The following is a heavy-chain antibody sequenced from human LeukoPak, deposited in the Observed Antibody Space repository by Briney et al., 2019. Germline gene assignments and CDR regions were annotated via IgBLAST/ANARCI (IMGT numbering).Heavy chain of an antibody. D-gene: IGHD4-17*01. CDR3: AESPMTRVTTGGFDF. J-gene: IGHJ4*02. V-gene: IGHV3-23*01. CDR1: GFTFNSYA. CDR2: IRSSCCST. Sequence: PGGSLRLSCAASGFTFNSYAMSWVRQSPGKGLEWVSSIRSSCCSTYYVASVKGRFTISRANSKNTLYLQMNSLRAEDTAVYYCAESPMTRVTTGGFDFWGQGTLVTVSS.